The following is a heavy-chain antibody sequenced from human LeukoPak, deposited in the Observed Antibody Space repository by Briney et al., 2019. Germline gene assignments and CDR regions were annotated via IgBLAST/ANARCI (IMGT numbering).Heavy chain of an antibody. V-gene: IGHV3-21*01. CDR3: ARDSDSGYYFDY. Sequence: GGSLRLSCAASGFTFSSYSMNWVRQAPGKGLEWFSSISSSSSYIYYADSVKGRFTVSRDNAKNSLYLQMNSLRAEDTAVYYCARDSDSGYYFDYWGQGTLVTVSS. CDR2: ISSSSSYI. J-gene: IGHJ4*02. CDR1: GFTFSSYS. D-gene: IGHD5-12*01.